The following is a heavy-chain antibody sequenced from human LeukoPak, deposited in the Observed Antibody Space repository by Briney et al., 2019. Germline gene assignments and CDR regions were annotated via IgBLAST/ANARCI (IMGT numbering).Heavy chain of an antibody. J-gene: IGHJ3*02. D-gene: IGHD1-7*01. CDR3: AREEGYSWITGTTWDAFDI. CDR2: ISSSSSYI. V-gene: IGHV3-21*01. CDR1: GFTFSSYS. Sequence: PGGSLRLSCAASGFTFSSYSMNWVRQAPGKGLEWVSSISSSSSYIYYADSVKGRFTISRDNAKNSLYLQMNSLRAEDTAVYYCAREEGYSWITGTTWDAFDIWGQGTMVTVSS.